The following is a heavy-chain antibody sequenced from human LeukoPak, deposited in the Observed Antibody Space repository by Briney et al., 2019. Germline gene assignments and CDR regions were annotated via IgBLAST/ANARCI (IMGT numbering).Heavy chain of an antibody. D-gene: IGHD6-13*01. V-gene: IGHV1-8*01. CDR1: GYTFTSYD. CDR3: ARLYSSSWPNTPYYYYYYMDV. Sequence: ASVKVSCKASGYTFTSYDTNWVRQATGQGLEWMGWMNPNSGNTGYAQKFQGRVTMTRNTSISTAYMELSSLRSEDTAVYYCARLYSSSWPNTPYYYYYYMDVWGKGTTVTVSS. J-gene: IGHJ6*03. CDR2: MNPNSGNT.